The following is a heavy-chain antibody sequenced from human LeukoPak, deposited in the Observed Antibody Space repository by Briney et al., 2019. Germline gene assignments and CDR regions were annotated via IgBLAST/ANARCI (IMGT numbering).Heavy chain of an antibody. CDR2: VYTSGNT. CDR3: ARGILVTVYAAFDY. V-gene: IGHV4-4*07. J-gene: IGHJ4*02. D-gene: IGHD2-8*01. Sequence: SETLSLTCTVSGGSISSYYWSWIRQPAGKGLEWIGRVYTSGNTNYNPSLKSRVTMSVDTSKNQFSLELSSVTAADTAVYYCARGILVTVYAAFDYWGQGTLVTVSS. CDR1: GGSISSYY.